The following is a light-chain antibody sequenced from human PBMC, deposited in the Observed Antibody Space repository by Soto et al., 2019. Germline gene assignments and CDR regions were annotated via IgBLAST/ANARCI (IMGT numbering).Light chain of an antibody. CDR1: QRISSY. Sequence: IQMTQSPSSLSASVGGTVTIACRASQRISSYLNWYQQTPGKAPKLLIYAAYSLQSGVPSRFSGSGSGTDFTLTISSLKPEDFATYYCQQSYSSRSITLGQGTRLEI. CDR3: QQSYSSRSIT. J-gene: IGKJ5*01. V-gene: IGKV1-39*01. CDR2: AAY.